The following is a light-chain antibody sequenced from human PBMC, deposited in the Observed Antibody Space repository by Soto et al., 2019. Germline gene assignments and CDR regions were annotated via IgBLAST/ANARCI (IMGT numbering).Light chain of an antibody. J-gene: IGKJ1*01. V-gene: IGKV1-5*03. Sequence: DIQMTQSPATLSASVGDSVTITCRASQSITNWLAWYQLKPGKAPKLLIHEASNLHSGVSSRFTGSGSGTDFTLTITSLQPEDFATYYCQQYKSYWTFSQGTRVDLK. CDR3: QQYKSYWT. CDR1: QSITNW. CDR2: EAS.